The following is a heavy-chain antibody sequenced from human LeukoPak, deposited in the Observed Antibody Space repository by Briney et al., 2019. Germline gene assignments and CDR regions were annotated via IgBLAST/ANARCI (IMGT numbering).Heavy chain of an antibody. J-gene: IGHJ4*02. V-gene: IGHV3-30*03. CDR3: ARDRAWNYFDY. CDR2: TSNDGSRK. Sequence: GRSLRLSCAPSGFTFSRHGMHWVRQAPGKGLEWVAITSNDGSRKYYAHSVEGRFTISRDNSKNTLYLQMDSLRAEDTAVYYCARDRAWNYFDYWGQGTLVTVSS. CDR1: GFTFSRHG. D-gene: IGHD3-3*01.